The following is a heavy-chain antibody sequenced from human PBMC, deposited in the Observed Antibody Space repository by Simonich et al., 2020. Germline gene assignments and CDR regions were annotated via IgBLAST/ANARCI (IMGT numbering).Heavy chain of an antibody. CDR2: IIPILGQA. J-gene: IGHJ4*02. D-gene: IGHD3-10*01. Sequence: QVPLVQSGAEVKKTGSSVKVSCKATGGTLSRYALSWVRLAPGQVLAWMCMIIPILGQANSAQMFQGRVTITADKATSTAYMELSSLSSEDTAVYYCARTTTMRELDTMVRGVDYFDYWGQGTLVTVSS. CDR1: GGTLSRYA. CDR3: ARTTTMRELDTMVRGVDYFDY. V-gene: IGHV1-69*09.